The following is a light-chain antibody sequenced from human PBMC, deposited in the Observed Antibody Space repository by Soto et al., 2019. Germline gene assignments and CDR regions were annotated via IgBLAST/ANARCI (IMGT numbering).Light chain of an antibody. CDR1: SSNIGAGYD. CDR2: GNS. J-gene: IGLJ1*01. CDR3: QAYDDGLSGSV. Sequence: QSVLTQPPSVSGAPGQRVTISCTGSSSNIGAGYDVHWYQQLPGTAPKLLIYGNSNRPSGVPNRFSGSRSGSSASLAIAGLQPEDEAFYYCQAYDDGLSGSVFGTGTKVTVL. V-gene: IGLV1-40*01.